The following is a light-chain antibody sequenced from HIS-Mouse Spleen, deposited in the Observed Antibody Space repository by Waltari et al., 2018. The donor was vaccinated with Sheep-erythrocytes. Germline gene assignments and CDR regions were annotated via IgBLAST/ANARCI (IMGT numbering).Light chain of an antibody. CDR1: SSDVGGYNY. Sequence: QSALTQPRSVSGSPGQSVTISCTGTSSDVGGYNYVSWYQQHPGKAPKLMIYDVSNRPSGVHDRVSGSKSGNTASLTISGLQAEDEADYYCCSYAGSYNHVFATGTKVTVL. V-gene: IGLV2-11*01. CDR2: DVS. CDR3: CSYAGSYNHV. J-gene: IGLJ1*01.